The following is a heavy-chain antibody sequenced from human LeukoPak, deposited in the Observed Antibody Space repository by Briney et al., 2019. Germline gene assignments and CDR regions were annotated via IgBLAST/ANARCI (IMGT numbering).Heavy chain of an antibody. D-gene: IGHD2-2*01. CDR2: LYHRGST. Sequence: SETLSLTCTVSGYSISSDYYWGWIRQPPGKGLEWIGSLYHRGSTYYNPSLKSRVTISLDTSKNQFSLKLSSVTLPGTAEYYCARDAALTSTIVPLLGLFPQVKQNPSTFVHWGQGTMVTVPS. CDR3: ARDAALTSTIVPLLGLFPQVKQNPSTFVH. V-gene: IGHV4-38-2*02. J-gene: IGHJ4*02. CDR1: GYSISSDYY.